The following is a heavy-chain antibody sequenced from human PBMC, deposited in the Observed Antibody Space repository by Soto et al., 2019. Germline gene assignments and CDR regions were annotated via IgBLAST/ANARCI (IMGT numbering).Heavy chain of an antibody. V-gene: IGHV1-46*01. Sequence: ASVKVSCKASGYTFANYYMHWVRQAPGQGLEWMGIINPTGGSTYYAQKFQGRLTMTRDTSTSTVYMDLSSLTSEDTAVYYCAREQDTWGQGTLVIVS. CDR1: GYTFANYY. CDR3: AREQDT. J-gene: IGHJ5*02. CDR2: INPTGGST.